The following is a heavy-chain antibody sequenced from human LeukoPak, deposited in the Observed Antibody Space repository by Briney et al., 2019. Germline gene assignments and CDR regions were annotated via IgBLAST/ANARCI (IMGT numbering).Heavy chain of an antibody. J-gene: IGHJ4*02. V-gene: IGHV4-4*07. CDR3: ARVRARGSAPDY. CDR1: GGSISSYY. CDR2: IYTSGST. Sequence: SETLSLTCTVSGGSISSYYWSWIRQPAGKGLEWIGRIYTSGSTNYNPSLKSRVTMSVDTSKNQPSLKLSSVTAADTAVYYCARVRARGSAPDYWGQGTLVTVSS. D-gene: IGHD6-25*01.